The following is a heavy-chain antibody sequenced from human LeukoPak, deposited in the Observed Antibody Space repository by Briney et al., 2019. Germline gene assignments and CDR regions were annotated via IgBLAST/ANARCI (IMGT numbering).Heavy chain of an antibody. Sequence: GGSLRLSCAASGDRFSEYAMRWVRHAPGKGLEWVAFIRCERTRKYYVESVKGGVTISTDTSKNMLYLQMNSLRPEDTAVYYIAKDRAGGKLFDYWGQGTLVTVSS. J-gene: IGHJ4*02. D-gene: IGHD3-16*01. V-gene: IGHV3-30*02. CDR2: IRCERTRK. CDR3: AKDRAGGKLFDY. CDR1: GDRFSEYA.